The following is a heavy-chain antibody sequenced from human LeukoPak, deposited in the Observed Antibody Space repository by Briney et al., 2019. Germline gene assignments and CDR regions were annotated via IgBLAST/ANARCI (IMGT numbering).Heavy chain of an antibody. CDR1: GXTFSSYA. D-gene: IGHD3-9*01. CDR2: IGASGGST. CDR3: AKAEGYDILTGLDY. Sequence: QAGGSLRLSCATSGXTFSSYAMSWVRQAPGKGLEWVSGIGASGGSTYYADSVKGRFTISRDNSKNTLYLQMNSLRTEDTAVYYCAKAEGYDILTGLDYWGQGTLVTVSS. J-gene: IGHJ4*02. V-gene: IGHV3-23*01.